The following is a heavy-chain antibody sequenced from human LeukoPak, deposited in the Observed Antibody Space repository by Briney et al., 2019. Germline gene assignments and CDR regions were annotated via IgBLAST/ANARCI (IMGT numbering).Heavy chain of an antibody. D-gene: IGHD5-12*01. Sequence: PGGSLRLSCAASGFPFSTYSMNWVRQAPGKGLEWVLSISSSSGFIYYADSVKGRFTISRDNAKNSLCLQMNSLRAEDTAVYYCAKRGYSGSDAFDMWGQGTMVTVSS. V-gene: IGHV3-21*01. CDR3: AKRGYSGSDAFDM. CDR2: ISSSSGFI. J-gene: IGHJ3*02. CDR1: GFPFSTYS.